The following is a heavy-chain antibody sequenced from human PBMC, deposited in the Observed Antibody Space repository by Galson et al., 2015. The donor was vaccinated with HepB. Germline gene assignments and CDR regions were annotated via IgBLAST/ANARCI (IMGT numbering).Heavy chain of an antibody. CDR1: GYTFPGYY. Sequence: SVKVSCKASGYTFPGYYMHWVRQAPGQGLEWMGWMNPNSGGTNYAQGFQGRVTLTRDMSINTAYMELTWLRSDDTAVYYCARGYGSSGYYHFDYWGQGTLVTVSS. J-gene: IGHJ4*02. CDR3: ARGYGSSGYYHFDY. D-gene: IGHD3-22*01. V-gene: IGHV1-2*02. CDR2: MNPNSGGT.